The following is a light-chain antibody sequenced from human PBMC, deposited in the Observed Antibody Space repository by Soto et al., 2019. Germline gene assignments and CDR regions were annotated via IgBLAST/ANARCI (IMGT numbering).Light chain of an antibody. CDR3: QQLNDSPRT. CDR1: QDIDNF. J-gene: IGKJ1*01. Sequence: DIQLTQSPSFLSASFGDRVTITFRASQDIDNFLAWYQQIPGKAPNLLIHSASTLQSGVPSRFSGSGSATEFTLTISSLQPEDFATYYCQQLNDSPRTFGQGTKVDIK. V-gene: IGKV1-9*01. CDR2: SAS.